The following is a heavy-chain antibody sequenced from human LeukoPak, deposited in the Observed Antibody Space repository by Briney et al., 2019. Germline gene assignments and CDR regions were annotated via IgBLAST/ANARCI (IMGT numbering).Heavy chain of an antibody. D-gene: IGHD1-26*01. Sequence: ASVKVSCKASGYTFTGYYMHWVRQAPGQRLEWMGWINAGNGNTKYSQEFQGRVTITRDTSASTAYMELSSLRSEDMAVYYCAIGSGSYGPLDYWGQGTLVTVSS. V-gene: IGHV1-3*03. CDR3: AIGSGSYGPLDY. CDR1: GYTFTGYY. J-gene: IGHJ4*02. CDR2: INAGNGNT.